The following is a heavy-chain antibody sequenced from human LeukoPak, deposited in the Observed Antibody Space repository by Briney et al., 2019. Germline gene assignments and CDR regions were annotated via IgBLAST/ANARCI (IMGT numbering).Heavy chain of an antibody. D-gene: IGHD5-18*01. CDR3: ARGSGYSYGYLDY. CDR2: INPNSGGT. J-gene: IGHJ4*02. V-gene: IGHV1-2*02. Sequence: GASVKVSCKASGYTFTGYYMHWVRQAPGQGLEWMGWINPNSGGTNYAQKFQGRVTMTRDTSISTAYMELSRLRSDDTAVYYCARGSGYSYGYLDYWSQGTLVTVSS. CDR1: GYTFTGYY.